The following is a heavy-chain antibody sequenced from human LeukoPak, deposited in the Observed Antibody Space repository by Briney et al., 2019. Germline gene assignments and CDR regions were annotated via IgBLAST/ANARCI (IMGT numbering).Heavy chain of an antibody. J-gene: IGHJ4*02. CDR3: ARGVGIYSFFDY. CDR1: GFTFSNHW. Sequence: GGSLRLSCSASGFTFSNHWMHWVRQAPGKGLVWVSDINSDGSTTNYADSVKGRFTISRDNAKNTLYLQMNSLRAEDTAVYYCARGVGIYSFFDYWGQGTLVTVSS. CDR2: INSDGSTT. D-gene: IGHD5-12*01. V-gene: IGHV3-74*01.